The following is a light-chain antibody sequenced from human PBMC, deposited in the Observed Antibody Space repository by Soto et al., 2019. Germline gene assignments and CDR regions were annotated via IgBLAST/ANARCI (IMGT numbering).Light chain of an antibody. J-gene: IGLJ1*01. CDR3: HSYDSSLSASV. Sequence: QSVLTQPPSVSGAPGQRVTISCTGGSANIGTGYDVHWYQQVPGTAPKLLIYGTTNRPSGVPDRFSGSKSGISASLAITGLQAEDEADYYCHSYDSSLSASVFGAGTKVTVL. V-gene: IGLV1-40*01. CDR2: GTT. CDR1: SANIGTGYD.